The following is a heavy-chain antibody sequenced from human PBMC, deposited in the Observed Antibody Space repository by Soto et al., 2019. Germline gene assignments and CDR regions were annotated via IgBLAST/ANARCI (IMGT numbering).Heavy chain of an antibody. D-gene: IGHD3-22*01. CDR2: IVVGSGNT. Sequence: SVKVSCKASGFTFTSSAVQWVRQARGQRLEWIGWIVVGSGNTNYAQKFQERVTITRDMSTSTAYMELSSLRSEDTAVYYCAAVHYYDSSGYYVWGHDDAFDIWGQGTMVTVSS. J-gene: IGHJ3*02. CDR3: AAVHYYDSSGYYVWGHDDAFDI. CDR1: GFTFTSSA. V-gene: IGHV1-58*01.